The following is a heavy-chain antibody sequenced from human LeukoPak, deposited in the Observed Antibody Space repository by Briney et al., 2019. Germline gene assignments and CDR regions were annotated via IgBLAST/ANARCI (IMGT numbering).Heavy chain of an antibody. CDR2: IYYSGST. D-gene: IGHD3-16*01. V-gene: IGHV4-31*03. CDR3: ARSSYEARFDS. Sequence: PSETLSLTCTVSGGSINSGGYYWSWIRQYPGKGLEWIGYIYYSGSTYYSPSLKSRVTISVDTSKNQFSLKLSRVTAADTAVYYCARSSYEARFDSWGQGTLVTVSS. J-gene: IGHJ4*02. CDR1: GGSINSGGYY.